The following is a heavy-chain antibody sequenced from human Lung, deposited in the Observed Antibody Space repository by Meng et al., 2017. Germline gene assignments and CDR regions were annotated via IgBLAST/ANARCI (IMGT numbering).Heavy chain of an antibody. Sequence: QVQVQASGPGLVKPSGTLSLTCAVSGGSISSSNWWSWVRQPPGEGLEWIGEIYHSGSTNYNPSLKSRVTISVDKSKNQFSLKLSSVTAADTAVYYCARGSITMVRGVSVFDPWGQGTLVTVSS. D-gene: IGHD3-10*01. CDR2: IYHSGST. CDR3: ARGSITMVRGVSVFDP. J-gene: IGHJ5*02. CDR1: GGSISSSNW. V-gene: IGHV4-4*02.